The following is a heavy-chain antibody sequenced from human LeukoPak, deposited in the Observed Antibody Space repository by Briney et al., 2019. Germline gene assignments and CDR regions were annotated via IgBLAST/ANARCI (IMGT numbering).Heavy chain of an antibody. J-gene: IGHJ6*02. CDR3: ASGSGYDLKDYYYYGMDV. CDR1: GGSFSGYY. Sequence: SETLSLTCAVYGGSFSGYYWSWIRQPPGKGLEWIGEINHSGSTNYNPSLKSRVTISVDTSKNQFSLELSSVTAADTAVYYCASGSGYDLKDYYYYGMDVWGQGTTVTVSS. V-gene: IGHV4-34*01. CDR2: INHSGST. D-gene: IGHD5-12*01.